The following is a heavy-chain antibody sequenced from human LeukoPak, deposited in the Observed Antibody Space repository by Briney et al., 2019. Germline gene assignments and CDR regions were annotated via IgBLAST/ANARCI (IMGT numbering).Heavy chain of an antibody. V-gene: IGHV3-21*01. CDR1: GFTFSSYS. CDR2: ISSSSSYI. CDR3: ARAYSSSPFLDY. J-gene: IGHJ4*02. D-gene: IGHD6-6*01. Sequence: GGSLRLSCAASGFTFSSYSMNWVRQAPGKGLEWVSSISSSSSYIYYADSVKGRFTISRDNAKNSLYLQMNSLRAEDTAVYYCARAYSSSPFLDYWGQGTLATVSS.